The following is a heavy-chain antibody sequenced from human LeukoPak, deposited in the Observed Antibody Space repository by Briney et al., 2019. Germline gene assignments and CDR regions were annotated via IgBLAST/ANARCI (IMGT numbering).Heavy chain of an antibody. J-gene: IGHJ6*03. CDR3: TTVLGAAATYYYYYYMDV. Sequence: PGGSLRLSCAASGFTFSNAWMSWVRQAPGKGLEWVGRIKSKTDGGTTDYAAPVKGRCTISRDDSKNTLYLQMNSLKTEDTAAYYCTTVLGAAATYYYYYYMDVWGKGPRSPSP. V-gene: IGHV3-15*01. CDR2: IKSKTDGGTT. CDR1: GFTFSNAW. D-gene: IGHD6-13*01.